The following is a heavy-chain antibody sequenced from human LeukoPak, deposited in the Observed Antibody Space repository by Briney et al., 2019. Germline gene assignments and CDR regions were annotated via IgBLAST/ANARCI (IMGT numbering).Heavy chain of an antibody. CDR3: VYGSGTY. Sequence: GGSLRLSCAASGFTFSSYSMNWVRQAPGKGLEWVSGISWNSGSIGYADSVKGRFTISRDNAKNSLYLQMNSLRAEDTALYYCVYGSGTYWGQGTLVTVSS. CDR2: ISWNSGSI. D-gene: IGHD3-10*01. CDR1: GFTFSSYS. V-gene: IGHV3-9*01. J-gene: IGHJ4*02.